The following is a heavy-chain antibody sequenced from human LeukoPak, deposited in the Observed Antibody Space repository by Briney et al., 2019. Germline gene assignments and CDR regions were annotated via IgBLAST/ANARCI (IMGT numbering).Heavy chain of an antibody. V-gene: IGHV3-23*01. D-gene: IGHD6-13*01. CDR1: GFTFSSYA. Sequence: PGGSLRLSCAASGFTFSSYAMSWVRQAPGKGLEWVSAISGSGGTTYYADSVKGRFTISRDNSKNTLYLQMNSLRAEDTAVYYCAKVAAAAGSGEGNWFDPWGQGTLVTVSS. J-gene: IGHJ5*02. CDR3: AKVAAAAGSGEGNWFDP. CDR2: ISGSGGTT.